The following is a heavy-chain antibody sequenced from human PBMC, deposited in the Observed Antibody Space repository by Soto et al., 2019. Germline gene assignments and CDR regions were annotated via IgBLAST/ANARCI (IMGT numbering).Heavy chain of an antibody. V-gene: IGHV4-31*03. CDR2: IYYSGST. Sequence: QVQLQESGPGLVKPSQTLSLTCTVSGGSISSGGYYWSWIRQHPGKGLEWIGYIYYSGSTYYNPSLKSRVTISVNTSKNQFSLKLSSVTAADTAVYYCARGGRRSPVMDVWGQGTTVTVSS. J-gene: IGHJ6*02. CDR1: GGSISSGGYY. CDR3: ARGGRRSPVMDV.